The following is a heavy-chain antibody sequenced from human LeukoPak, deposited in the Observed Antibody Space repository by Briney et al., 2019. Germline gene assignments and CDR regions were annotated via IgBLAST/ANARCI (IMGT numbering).Heavy chain of an antibody. CDR2: IYYSGST. CDR3: AGGDHYYDSRLLDY. CDR1: GGSISSGSYY. D-gene: IGHD3-22*01. J-gene: IGHJ4*02. Sequence: SETLSLTCTVSGGSISSGSYYWSWIRQPPGKGLEWIGYIYYSGSTNYNPSLKSRVTISVDTSKNQFSLKLSSVTAADTAVYYCAGGDHYYDSRLLDYWGQGTLVTVSS. V-gene: IGHV4-61*01.